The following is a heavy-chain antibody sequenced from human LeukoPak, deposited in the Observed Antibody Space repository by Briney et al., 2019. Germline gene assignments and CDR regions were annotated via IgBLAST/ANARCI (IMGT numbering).Heavy chain of an antibody. D-gene: IGHD3-3*01. CDR1: GFTFGGYA. CDR3: GRVPFPMHYGLWSSYFDY. Sequence: GGSLRLSCAASGFTFGGYAMHWVRQAPGKGLEWVSGISWNSGSIGYADSVKGRFTISRDNAKNSLYLQMNSLRAEDTALYYCGRVPFPMHYGLWSSYFDYGGEETL. J-gene: IGHJ4*02. CDR2: ISWNSGSI. V-gene: IGHV3-9*01.